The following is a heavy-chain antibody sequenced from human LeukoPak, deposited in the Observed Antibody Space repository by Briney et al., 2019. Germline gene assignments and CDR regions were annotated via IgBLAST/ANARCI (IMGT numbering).Heavy chain of an antibody. CDR1: GCSICCGDYY. Sequence: SQTLSLTCTVAGCSICCGDYYWSWIRQPPGKGLGWIGYIFYSGDTYYNPSLKSRVTISVDTSYNQFSLRLSSVTAADTAVYYCARILRGFYDSGGYSDYWGQGTLVTVSS. CDR3: ARILRGFYDSGGYSDY. D-gene: IGHD3-22*01. V-gene: IGHV4-30-4*01. J-gene: IGHJ4*02. CDR2: IFYSGDT.